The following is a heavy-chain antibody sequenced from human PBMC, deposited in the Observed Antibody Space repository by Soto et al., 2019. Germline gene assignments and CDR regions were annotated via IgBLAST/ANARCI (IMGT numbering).Heavy chain of an antibody. D-gene: IGHD3-10*01. Sequence: ASVKVSCKASGYTFTSYDINWVRQATGQRLEWMGWMNPNSGNTGYAQKFQGRVTMTRNTSISTAYMELSSLRAEDTAVYYCAREGVQHGSGPYYYYGMDVWGQGTTVTVSS. CDR2: MNPNSGNT. J-gene: IGHJ6*02. CDR1: GYTFTSYD. V-gene: IGHV1-8*01. CDR3: AREGVQHGSGPYYYYGMDV.